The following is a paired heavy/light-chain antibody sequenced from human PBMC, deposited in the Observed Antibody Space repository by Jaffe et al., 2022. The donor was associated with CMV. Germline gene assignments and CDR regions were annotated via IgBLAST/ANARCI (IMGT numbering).Light chain of an antibody. CDR2: DTS. J-gene: IGLJ7*01. CDR3: LVSYSGAVAV. V-gene: IGLV7-46*01. Sequence: QAVVTQEPSLTVSPGGTVTLTCGSSTGAVTSGHSPYWFQQKPGQAPRTLIYDTSNRHSWTPARFSGSLLGGQAALTLSGAQPEDEAEYYCLVSYSGAVAVFGGGTQLTVL. CDR1: TGAVTSGHS.
Heavy chain of an antibody. CDR2: ISANGFGT. CDR3: VKGASQSYGYNYYYMDV. Sequence: EVLLVESGGGLVQPGGSLRLSCSASGFTFSTHAMHWVRQAPGKGLEYISGISANGFGTYDADSVKGRFTISRDNSKNTLYLQMSSLRPEDTAVYYCVKGASQSYGYNYYYMDVWGKGTSVTVSS. J-gene: IGHJ6*03. CDR1: GFTFSTHA. D-gene: IGHD5-18*01. V-gene: IGHV3-64D*06.